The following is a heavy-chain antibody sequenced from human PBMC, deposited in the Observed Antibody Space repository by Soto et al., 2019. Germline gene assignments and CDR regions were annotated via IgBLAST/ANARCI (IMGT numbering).Heavy chain of an antibody. Sequence: SETLSLTCTVSGGSISSYYWSWIRQPPGKGLEWIGYIYYSGSTNYNPSLKIPVTISVDTSKNQFSLKLSSVTAADTAVYYCARGSGYDYPLDYWGQGTLVTVSS. J-gene: IGHJ4*02. CDR1: GGSISSYY. D-gene: IGHD5-12*01. V-gene: IGHV4-59*01. CDR3: ARGSGYDYPLDY. CDR2: IYYSGST.